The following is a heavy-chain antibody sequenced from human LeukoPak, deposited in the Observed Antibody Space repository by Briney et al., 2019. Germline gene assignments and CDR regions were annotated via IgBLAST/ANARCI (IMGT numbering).Heavy chain of an antibody. CDR2: MSVYNCET. V-gene: IGHV1-18*01. D-gene: IGHD2-2*01. CDR1: GYTLTSYV. CDR3: SGGLSGDNVVVPPSDTAARCDY. J-gene: IGHJ4*02. Sequence: ASVNVSRKPSGYTLTSYVISWVGQAAGHEVKGMGWMSVYNCETKHAPNLQGRVTMTTDTSTRTAYMELRSLRCDDTARYYFSGGLSGDNVVVPPSDTAARCDYWGQGTLVTVSS.